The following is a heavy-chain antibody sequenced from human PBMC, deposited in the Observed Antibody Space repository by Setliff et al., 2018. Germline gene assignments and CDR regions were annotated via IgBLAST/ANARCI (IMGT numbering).Heavy chain of an antibody. J-gene: IGHJ4*02. CDR3: ARRETYYNFGSGYYAY. D-gene: IGHD3-3*01. Sequence: PSETLSLTCTVSGGSISSSSYYWGWIRQPPGKGLEWIGSIYYSGSTYYNPSLKSRITISVDTSKNQFSLKLSSVTAADTAVYYCARRETYYNFGSGYYAYWGQGTLVTV. V-gene: IGHV4-39*07. CDR2: IYYSGST. CDR1: GGSISSSSYY.